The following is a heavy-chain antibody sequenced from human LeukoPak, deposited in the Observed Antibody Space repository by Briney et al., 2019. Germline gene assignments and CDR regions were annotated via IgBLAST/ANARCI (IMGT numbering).Heavy chain of an antibody. D-gene: IGHD6-19*01. Sequence: ASVKVSCKASGGTFSSYAISWVRQAPGQGLEWMGRIIPILGIANYAQKFQGRVTITADKSTSTAYMELSSLRSEDTAVYYCASGIAVAGYYYYGMDVWGQGTTVTVSS. CDR3: ASGIAVAGYYYYGMDV. CDR2: IIPILGIA. V-gene: IGHV1-69*04. CDR1: GGTFSSYA. J-gene: IGHJ6*02.